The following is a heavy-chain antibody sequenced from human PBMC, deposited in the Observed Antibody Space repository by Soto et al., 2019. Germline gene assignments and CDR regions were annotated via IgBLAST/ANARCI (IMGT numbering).Heavy chain of an antibody. CDR1: GYTFTSYA. J-gene: IGHJ6*02. Sequence: QVQLVQSGAEVKKPGASVKVSCKASGYTFTSYAMHWVRQAPGQRLEWMGWINAGNGNTKYSQKFQGRVTITRDTSASTACMELSSLRSEDTAVYYCARENAGYDFWSGYPIYGMDVWGQGTTVTVSS. CDR3: ARENAGYDFWSGYPIYGMDV. D-gene: IGHD3-3*01. CDR2: INAGNGNT. V-gene: IGHV1-3*01.